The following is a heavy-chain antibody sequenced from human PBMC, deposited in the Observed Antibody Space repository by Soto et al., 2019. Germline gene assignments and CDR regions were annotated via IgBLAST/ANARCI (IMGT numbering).Heavy chain of an antibody. Sequence: GGSPRLSCAASGFTFSSYEMNLVRQAPGKGLEWVSYISSSGSTIYYADSVKGRFTISRDNAKNSLYLQMNSLRAEDTAVYYCARDQGVGYGDYYYYGMDVLAQGTTVTVSS. V-gene: IGHV3-48*03. CDR1: GFTFSSYE. CDR2: ISSSGSTI. J-gene: IGHJ6*02. D-gene: IGHD4-17*01. CDR3: ARDQGVGYGDYYYYGMDV.